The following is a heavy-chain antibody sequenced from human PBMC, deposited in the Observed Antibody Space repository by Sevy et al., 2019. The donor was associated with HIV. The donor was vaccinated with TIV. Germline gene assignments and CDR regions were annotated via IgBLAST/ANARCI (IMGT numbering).Heavy chain of an antibody. Sequence: GGSLRLSCAASGFTITGKAVHWVRQAPGKGLEWVAVISYDGNNKNYADSVKGRFNISRDKSKNVVYLELNSLRAEDMTVYYWAGEYSDGDKYDCLSGYYHSYYYGMDVWGQGTTVTVSS. CDR2: ISYDGNNK. D-gene: IGHD3-3*01. CDR1: GFTITGKA. J-gene: IGHJ6*02. V-gene: IGHV3-30-3*01. CDR3: AGEYSDGDKYDCLSGYYHSYYYGMDV.